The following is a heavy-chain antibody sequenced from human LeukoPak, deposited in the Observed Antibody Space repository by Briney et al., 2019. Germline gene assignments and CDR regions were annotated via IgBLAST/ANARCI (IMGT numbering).Heavy chain of an antibody. J-gene: IGHJ4*02. CDR3: ARAYGGNPAWDY. D-gene: IGHD4-23*01. V-gene: IGHV4-31*03. Sequence: PSETLSLTCTVSGGSYSSGDYCWSWIRQRPGKGLEWVACIHHSGSTYYSPSLKSRVTISVDTSKNQFSLKVSSLTAADTAVYYCARAYGGNPAWDYWGQGTLVTVSS. CDR1: GGSYSSGDYC. CDR2: IHHSGST.